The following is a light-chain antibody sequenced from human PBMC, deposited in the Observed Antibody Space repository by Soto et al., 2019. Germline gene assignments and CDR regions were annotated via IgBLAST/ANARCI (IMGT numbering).Light chain of an antibody. V-gene: IGKV1-5*03. CDR2: KAS. J-gene: IGKJ1*01. Sequence: DIQMTQSPSTLSASVGDRVTITCRASQSIGSWLAWYQQKPGKAPKLLIYKASSLESGVPSRFSGGGSGTEFTLTISSLQPDDFASYYCQQYGSYSPWTFGQGTKVEIK. CDR1: QSIGSW. CDR3: QQYGSYSPWT.